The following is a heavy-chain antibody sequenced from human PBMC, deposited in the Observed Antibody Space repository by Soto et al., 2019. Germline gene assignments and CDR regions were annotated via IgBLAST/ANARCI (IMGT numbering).Heavy chain of an antibody. Sequence: SETLSLTCTASGGSISNYSWNWIRQPPGQGLEWLGGISYSGGTNDNPSLRSRVTISVDTSNNQVALRLSSVTAADTAVYFCAGSMSRGIIFDYWGQGSQVTVSS. CDR1: GGSISNYS. CDR2: ISYSGGT. V-gene: IGHV4-59*01. J-gene: IGHJ4*02. CDR3: AGSMSRGIIFDY. D-gene: IGHD3-10*01.